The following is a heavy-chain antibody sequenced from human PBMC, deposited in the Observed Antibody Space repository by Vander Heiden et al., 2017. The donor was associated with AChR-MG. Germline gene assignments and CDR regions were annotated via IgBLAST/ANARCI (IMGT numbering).Heavy chain of an antibody. CDR1: GYKFTDYY. D-gene: IGHD5-18*01. J-gene: IGHJ3*01. Sequence: QVQLVQSGAEVKKPGASVTISCKASGYKFTDYYMHWVRQAPGQGLEWMGMIIVSGGTTRDAQKFQDRVTMTKDTSTNTVYMTMRSLSSADTAVYYCARDPNADTTNGDGFDVWGQGTMVTVSS. V-gene: IGHV1-46*01. CDR2: IIVSGGTT. CDR3: ARDPNADTTNGDGFDV.